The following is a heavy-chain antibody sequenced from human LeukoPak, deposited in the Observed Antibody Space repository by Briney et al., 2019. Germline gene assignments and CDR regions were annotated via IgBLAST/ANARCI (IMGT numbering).Heavy chain of an antibody. CDR1: GGTFSSYA. CDR3: ARTGHPNYYDSSGYYYGDWFDP. CDR2: IIPIFGTA. J-gene: IGHJ5*02. V-gene: IGHV1-69*05. D-gene: IGHD3-22*01. Sequence: SVKVSCEASGGTFSSYAISWVRQAPGQGLEWMGGIIPIFGTANYAQKFQGRVTITTDESTRTAYMELSSLSSEDTAVYYCARTGHPNYYDSSGYYYGDWFDPWGQGTLVTVSS.